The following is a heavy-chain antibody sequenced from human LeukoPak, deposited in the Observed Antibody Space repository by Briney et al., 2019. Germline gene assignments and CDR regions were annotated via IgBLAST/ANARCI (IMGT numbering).Heavy chain of an antibody. CDR3: AKLLGTATTFDY. V-gene: IGHV3-7*01. D-gene: IGHD5-24*01. CDR2: ISPDGGQK. CDR1: GFTLSRSW. Sequence: GGSLRLSCEASGFTLSRSWMSWVRQAPGKGLEWVANISPDGGQKFYVDSVKGRFTFSRDNPNNSLYLQMNSLGAEDTAVYYCAKLLGTATTFDYWGQGTLVTVSS. J-gene: IGHJ4*02.